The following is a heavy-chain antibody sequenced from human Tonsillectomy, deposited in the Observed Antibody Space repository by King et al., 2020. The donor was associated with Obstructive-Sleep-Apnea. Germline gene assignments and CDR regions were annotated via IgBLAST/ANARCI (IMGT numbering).Heavy chain of an antibody. V-gene: IGHV3-53*04. CDR3: ARGWWSANFWSGYHAFDI. J-gene: IGHJ3*02. D-gene: IGHD3-3*01. CDR2: IYSDTGA. CDR1: GFTVSSNY. Sequence: VQLVESGGGLAQPGGSLRLSCAASGFTVSSNYMSWVRQAPGKGLEWVSLIYSDTGANYADSVKGRFTISRHSSQNTLSLQMNSLRAEDTAVYYCARGWWSANFWSGYHAFDIWGQGTTVTV.